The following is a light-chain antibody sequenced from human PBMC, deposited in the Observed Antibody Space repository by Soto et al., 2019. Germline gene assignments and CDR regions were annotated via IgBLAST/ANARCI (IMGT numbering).Light chain of an antibody. Sequence: EIVLTQSPGTLSLSPGERATLSCRASQSVKSDYLAWYQQKPGQAPRLLIYGASSRATGIPDRFSGSGSGTDFTLTISRLEPEDFVVYYCQHYGSSPLTFGGGTKVEIK. J-gene: IGKJ4*01. CDR2: GAS. V-gene: IGKV3-20*01. CDR1: QSVKSDY. CDR3: QHYGSSPLT.